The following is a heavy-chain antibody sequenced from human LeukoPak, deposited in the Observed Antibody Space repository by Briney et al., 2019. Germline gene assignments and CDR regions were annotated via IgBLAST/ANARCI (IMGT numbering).Heavy chain of an antibody. J-gene: IGHJ6*03. V-gene: IGHV3-7*01. CDR2: IKHDGSEKQDGSEK. CDR3: ARYGRGVDSFYFYMDV. Sequence: GGSLRLSCAASGFTFSQYWMSWVRQAPGKGLEWAANIKHDGSEKQDGSEKNYVDSVKGRFTISRDNAKNSLYLQMNSLRAEDTAGYYCARYGRGVDSFYFYMDVWGKGTTVTVSS. CDR1: GFTFSQYW. D-gene: IGHD3-10*02.